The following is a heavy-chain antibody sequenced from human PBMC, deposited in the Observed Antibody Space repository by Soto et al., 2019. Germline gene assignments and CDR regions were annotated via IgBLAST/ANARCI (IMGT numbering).Heavy chain of an antibody. CDR2: IYYNGST. Sequence: PSETLSLTCTVSNGSISSSISYWGWIRQPPGGGLAWIGSIYYNGSTYYNPSLKSRVTMSVDTSKNHFSLKVNSVTAADTAMYYCARLPTGSPADYWGQGTLVTVSS. V-gene: IGHV4-39*02. CDR3: ARLPTGSPADY. CDR1: NGSISSSISY. D-gene: IGHD6-13*01. J-gene: IGHJ4*02.